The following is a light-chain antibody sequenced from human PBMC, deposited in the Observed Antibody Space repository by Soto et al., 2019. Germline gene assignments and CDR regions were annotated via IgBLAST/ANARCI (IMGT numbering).Light chain of an antibody. V-gene: IGKV3-15*01. J-gene: IGKJ1*01. CDR2: GAS. Sequence: EKVMTQSQATLSIAPGERATLSCRASQSVSSFLAWYQQKPGQAPRLLIYGASTRATGIPARFSGSGSGTEFTLTISSLQSEDFAVYYCQQYTNWPSWTFGQGTKVEVK. CDR3: QQYTNWPSWT. CDR1: QSVSSF.